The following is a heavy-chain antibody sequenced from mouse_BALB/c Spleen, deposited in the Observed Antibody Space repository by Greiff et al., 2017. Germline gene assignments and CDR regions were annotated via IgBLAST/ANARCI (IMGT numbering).Heavy chain of an antibody. CDR3: ARKWLLPYFDY. CDR2: ISSGGSYT. D-gene: IGHD2-3*01. CDR1: GFTFSSYG. V-gene: IGHV5-6*01. Sequence: DVQLVESGGDLVKPGGSLKLSCAASGFTFSSYGMSWVRQTPDKRLEWVATISSGGSYTYYPDSVKGRFTISRDNAKNTLYLQMSSLKSEDTAMYYCARKWLLPYFDYWGQGTTLTVSS. J-gene: IGHJ2*01.